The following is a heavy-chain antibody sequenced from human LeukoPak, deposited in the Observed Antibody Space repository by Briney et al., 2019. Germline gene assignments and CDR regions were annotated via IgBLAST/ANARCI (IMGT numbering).Heavy chain of an antibody. CDR3: ARKWYYFDY. CDR1: GFIFSSYS. D-gene: IGHD2-15*01. J-gene: IGHJ4*02. Sequence: GGSLRLSCAASGFIFSSYSMSWVRQAPGKGLVWVSRINSDGSSTSYADSVKGRFTISRDNAKNTLYLQMNSLRAEDTAVYYCARKWYYFDYWGQGTLVTVSS. CDR2: INSDGSST. V-gene: IGHV3-74*01.